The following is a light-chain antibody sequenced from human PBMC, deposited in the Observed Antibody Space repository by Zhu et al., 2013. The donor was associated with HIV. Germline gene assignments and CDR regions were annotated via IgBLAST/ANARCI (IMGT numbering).Light chain of an antibody. CDR3: QQSYSTPRT. Sequence: AIQLTQSPSSLPASVGDRVTITCRASPGIGSSLAWYQQKPGKAPKLLIYLASTLESGVPSRFSGSGSGTDFSLTISSLQPEDFATYYCQQSYSTPRTFGQGTKLEI. CDR2: LAS. V-gene: IGKV1-13*02. J-gene: IGKJ2*01. CDR1: PGIGSS.